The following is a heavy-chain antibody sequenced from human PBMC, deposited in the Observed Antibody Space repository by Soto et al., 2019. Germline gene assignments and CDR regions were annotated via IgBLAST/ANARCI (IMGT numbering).Heavy chain of an antibody. J-gene: IGHJ4*02. CDR2: VKAKTDGGTA. Sequence: EVQLVESGGGLVQPGGSLTLSCAASGFNFNSAWMSWVRQAPGKGLEWVGRVKAKTDGGTADYVASVKDRFTISRDDSKNTLFLQMNGLKTEDTAVYYCVTLRGYTYGTDDWGQGTLVTVSS. V-gene: IGHV3-15*07. CDR1: GFNFNSAW. D-gene: IGHD5-18*01. CDR3: VTLRGYTYGTDD.